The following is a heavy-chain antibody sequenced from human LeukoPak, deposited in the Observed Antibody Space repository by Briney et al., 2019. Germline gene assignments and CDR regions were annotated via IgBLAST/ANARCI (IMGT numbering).Heavy chain of an antibody. D-gene: IGHD5-18*01. CDR2: INPNTGGI. V-gene: IGHV1-2*02. CDR3: ARDPYSNYFDY. J-gene: IGHJ4*02. CDR1: GYTLTGYY. Sequence: ASVKVSCKSSGYTLTGYYMHWVRQAPGQGLEWMGWINPNTGGINYAQKFQGRVTMTRDTSISAAYMELSRLRSDDTAVYYCARDPYSNYFDYWGQGTLATVSS.